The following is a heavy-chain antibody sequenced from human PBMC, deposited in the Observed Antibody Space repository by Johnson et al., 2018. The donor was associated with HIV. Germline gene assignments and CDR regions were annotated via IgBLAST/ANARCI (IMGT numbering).Heavy chain of an antibody. J-gene: IGHJ3*02. CDR1: GFTVSSTY. CDR2: IHRGDGT. CDR3: ARGSSYYYDSSGSDAFDI. D-gene: IGHD3-22*01. Sequence: VQLVESGGGLVQPAGSPRLSSAASGFTVSSTYITCLRQAPGHGLVWVSVIHRGDGTYYADSVEGRFTLSRENAKNSLYLQMNSLRAGDTAVYYCARGSSYYYDSSGSDAFDIWGQGTMVTVSS. V-gene: IGHV3-66*01.